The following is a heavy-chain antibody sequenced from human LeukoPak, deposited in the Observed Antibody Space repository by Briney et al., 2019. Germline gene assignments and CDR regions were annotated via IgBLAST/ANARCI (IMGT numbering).Heavy chain of an antibody. CDR3: AASSGWNEVVALDI. D-gene: IGHD6-19*01. J-gene: IGHJ3*02. CDR2: ISSSGSTI. CDR1: GFTFSDYY. Sequence: GGSLRLSCAASGFTFSDYYMSWIRQAPGKGLEWVSYISSSGSTIYYADSVKGRFTISRDNAKNSLYLQMNSLRAEDTAVYYCAASSGWNEVVALDIWGQGTMVTVSS. V-gene: IGHV3-11*04.